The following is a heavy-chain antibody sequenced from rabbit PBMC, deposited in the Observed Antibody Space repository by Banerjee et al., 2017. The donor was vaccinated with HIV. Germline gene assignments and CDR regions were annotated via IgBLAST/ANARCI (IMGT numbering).Heavy chain of an antibody. D-gene: IGHD8-1*01. CDR3: ARDRDTGSVYYFDL. CDR1: GFSFSSNYY. J-gene: IGHJ4*01. CDR2: IYTGSSGST. Sequence: QSLEESGGDLVKPGASLTLTCTASGFSFSSNYYICWVRQAPGKGLEWIGCIYTGSSGSTYYASWAKGRFTISKTSSTTVTLQMTSLTAADTATYFCARDRDTGSVYYFDLWGPGTLVTVS. V-gene: IGHV1S40*01.